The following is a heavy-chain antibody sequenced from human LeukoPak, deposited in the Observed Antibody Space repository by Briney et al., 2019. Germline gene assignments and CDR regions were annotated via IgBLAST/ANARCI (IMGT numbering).Heavy chain of an antibody. D-gene: IGHD3-10*01. J-gene: IGHJ3*02. Sequence: ASVKVSCKASGGTFSSYAINWVRQATRQGLEWMGWMNPNSGNTGYAQKFQGRVTITRNTSISTAYMELSSLRSEDTAVYYCARGITPATSDAFDIWGQGTMVTVSS. CDR2: MNPNSGNT. V-gene: IGHV1-8*03. CDR1: GGTFSSYA. CDR3: ARGITPATSDAFDI.